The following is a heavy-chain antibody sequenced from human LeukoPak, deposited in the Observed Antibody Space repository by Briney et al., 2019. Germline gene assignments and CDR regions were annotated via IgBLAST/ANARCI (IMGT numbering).Heavy chain of an antibody. CDR3: ARVRCSGGSCPYYYYYYYMDV. D-gene: IGHD2-15*01. V-gene: IGHV4-61*02. Sequence: SETLSLTCTVSGGSIGSGSYYWSWIRQPAGKGLEWIGRIYTSGSTNYNPSLKSRVTISIDTSKNQFSLKLRFVTAADTAVYYCARVRCSGGSCPYYYYYYYMDVWGKGTTVTVSS. CDR1: GGSIGSGSYY. J-gene: IGHJ6*03. CDR2: IYTSGST.